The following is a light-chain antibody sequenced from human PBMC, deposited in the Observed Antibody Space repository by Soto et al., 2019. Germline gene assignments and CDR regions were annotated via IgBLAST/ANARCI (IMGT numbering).Light chain of an antibody. CDR1: QSLLHSDGNTY. J-gene: IGKJ4*01. CDR2: KVS. V-gene: IGKV2-24*01. CDR3: MQATQFPLT. Sequence: DIVLTQTPLSSPVALGQPASISCRSSQSLLHSDGNTYLSWLHQRPGQPPRLLIYKVSNRFSGVPDRFSGSGTGTDFTLKINRVKSEDVGVSYSMQATQFPLTFXGGNKADIK.